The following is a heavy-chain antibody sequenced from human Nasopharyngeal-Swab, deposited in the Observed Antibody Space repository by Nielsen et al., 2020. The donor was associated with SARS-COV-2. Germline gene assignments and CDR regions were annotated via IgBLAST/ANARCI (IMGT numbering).Heavy chain of an antibody. V-gene: IGHV4-34*01. CDR1: GGSFSGYY. Sequence: GSLRLSPAVYGGSFSGYYWSWIRQPPGKGLEWIGEINHSGSTNYNPSLKSRVTISVDTSKNQLSLKLSSVTAADTAVYYCARGPRILTGYRRGWFDPWGQGTLVTVSS. D-gene: IGHD3-9*01. CDR2: INHSGST. J-gene: IGHJ5*02. CDR3: ARGPRILTGYRRGWFDP.